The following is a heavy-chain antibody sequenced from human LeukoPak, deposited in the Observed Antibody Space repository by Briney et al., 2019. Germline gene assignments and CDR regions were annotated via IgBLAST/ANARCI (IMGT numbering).Heavy chain of an antibody. CDR3: ARDPSYSSSSYYYYYGMDV. V-gene: IGHV4-59*11. J-gene: IGHJ6*02. Sequence: SETLSLTCTVSGGSISRHYWSWIRQPPGKGLEWIGYIYHSGSTNYNPSLRSRVTISVDTSKNQFSLKVSSVTAADTAVYYCARDPSYSSSSYYYYYGMDVWGQGTTVTVSS. CDR2: IYHSGST. D-gene: IGHD6-13*01. CDR1: GGSISRHY.